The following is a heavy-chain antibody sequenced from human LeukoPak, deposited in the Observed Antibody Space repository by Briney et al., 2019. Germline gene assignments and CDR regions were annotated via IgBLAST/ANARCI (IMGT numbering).Heavy chain of an antibody. J-gene: IGHJ4*02. D-gene: IGHD3-22*01. CDR2: IYYSGST. V-gene: IGHV4-31*03. Sequence: SQTLPLTCTVSGGSISSGGYYWSWIRQHPGKGLEWIGNIYYSGSTYYNPSLKSRATISVDTSKNQFSLKLSSVTAADTAVYYCARVAYYDSSGYYYGEGTFDYWGQGTLVTVSS. CDR3: ARVAYYDSSGYYYGEGTFDY. CDR1: GGSISSGGYY.